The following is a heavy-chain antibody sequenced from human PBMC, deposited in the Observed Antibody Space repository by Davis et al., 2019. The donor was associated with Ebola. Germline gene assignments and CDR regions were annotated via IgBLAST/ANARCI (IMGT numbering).Heavy chain of an antibody. CDR2: VYHGGST. CDR1: GGFMRNYY. V-gene: IGHV4-59*01. CDR3: ARNLGHFYDSSTYFPYYFDY. Sequence: SETLSLTCTVSGGFMRNYYWSWIRQPPGKGLEWIGYVYHGGSTNYNPSLKSRVTISVDRSKNQFSLKLTSVTAADTAVYYCARNLGHFYDSSTYFPYYFDYWGQGTLVTVSS. J-gene: IGHJ4*02. D-gene: IGHD3-22*01.